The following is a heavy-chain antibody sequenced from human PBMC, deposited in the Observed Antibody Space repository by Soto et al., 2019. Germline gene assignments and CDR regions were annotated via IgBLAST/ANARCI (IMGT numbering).Heavy chain of an antibody. V-gene: IGHV4-31*03. Sequence: QVQLQESGPGLVKPSQTLSLTCTVSGGSISRGAYYWTWIRQHPGKGLEWIGYIHYSGTTYYNPSLESRVAISVDTSKNRFSLKLTSVTAADTAVYYCARVGTISGVVYAFDIWGQGTMVTVSS. CDR2: IHYSGTT. D-gene: IGHD3-3*01. CDR3: ARVGTISGVVYAFDI. J-gene: IGHJ3*02. CDR1: GGSISRGAYY.